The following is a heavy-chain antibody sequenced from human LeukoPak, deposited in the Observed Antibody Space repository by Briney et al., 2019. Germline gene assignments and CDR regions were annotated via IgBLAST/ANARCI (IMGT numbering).Heavy chain of an antibody. CDR2: IYYSGST. CDR3: ARLGIAAAGGFDY. Sequence: QASETLSLTCTVSGGSISSYYWSWIRQPPGKGLEWIGYIYYSGSTNYNPSLKSRVTISVDTSKNQFSLKLSSVTAADTAVYYCARLGIAAAGGFDYWGQGTLVTVSS. D-gene: IGHD6-13*01. V-gene: IGHV4-59*08. J-gene: IGHJ4*02. CDR1: GGSISSYY.